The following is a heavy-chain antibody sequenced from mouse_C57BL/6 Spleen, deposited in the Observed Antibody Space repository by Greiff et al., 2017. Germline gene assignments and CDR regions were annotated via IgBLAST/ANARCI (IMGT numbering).Heavy chain of an antibody. D-gene: IGHD3-2*02. Sequence: QVHVKQPGAELVRPGSSVKLSCKASGYTFTSYWMHWVKQRPIQGLEWIGNIDPSDSETHYNQKFKDKATLTVDKSSSTAYLQLSSLTSEDSAVYYCAQDSSGFAYWGQGTLVTVSA. CDR2: IDPSDSET. CDR3: AQDSSGFAY. CDR1: GYTFTSYW. J-gene: IGHJ3*01. V-gene: IGHV1-52*01.